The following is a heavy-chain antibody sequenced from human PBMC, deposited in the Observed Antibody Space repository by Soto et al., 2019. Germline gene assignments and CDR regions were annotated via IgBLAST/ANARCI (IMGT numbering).Heavy chain of an antibody. CDR2: ISGSSGST. J-gene: IGHJ6*02. Sequence: PGGSLRLSCAASGFTFSSYAMSWVRQAPGKGLEWVSTISGSSGSTNYADSVKGRFTISRDNAKNSLYLQMNSLRAEDTAVYYCARDRGYSYGSYGMDVWGQGTTVTVSS. CDR1: GFTFSSYA. CDR3: ARDRGYSYGSYGMDV. V-gene: IGHV3-23*01. D-gene: IGHD5-18*01.